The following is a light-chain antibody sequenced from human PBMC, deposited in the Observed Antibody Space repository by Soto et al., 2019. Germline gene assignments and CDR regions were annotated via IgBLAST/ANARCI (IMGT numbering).Light chain of an antibody. CDR1: QSVLYNSNTKNY. CDR2: WAS. CDR3: QQYESTPPT. J-gene: IGKJ2*01. V-gene: IGKV4-1*01. Sequence: DIVMTQSPDSLAVSLGERATINCKSSQSVLYNSNTKNYLAWDQQRPGQPPKLLIYWASTRESGVPDRFSGSGSGTDFTLTITSLQAEDVAVYYCQQYESTPPTFGQGTKLEIK.